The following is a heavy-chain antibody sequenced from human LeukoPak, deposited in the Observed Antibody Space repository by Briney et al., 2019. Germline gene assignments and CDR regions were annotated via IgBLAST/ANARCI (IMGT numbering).Heavy chain of an antibody. J-gene: IGHJ4*02. CDR1: GGSISSSSYY. V-gene: IGHV4-39*01. CDR2: IYYSGST. CDR3: ARHESIVVVVAARGFDY. D-gene: IGHD2-15*01. Sequence: SETLSLTCTFSGGSISSSSYYWRWIRQPPGKGLEWIGSIYYSGSTSYNPSLKIRVTISVDTSKNQFSLKLSSVTAADTAVYYCARHESIVVVVAARGFDYWGQGTLVTVSS.